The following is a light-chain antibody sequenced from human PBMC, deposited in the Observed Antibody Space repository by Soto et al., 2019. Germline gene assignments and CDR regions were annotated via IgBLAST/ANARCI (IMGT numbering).Light chain of an antibody. V-gene: IGKV1-39*01. CDR1: EAIRSA. J-gene: IGKJ4*01. CDR3: QQSYSTPLT. Sequence: IQLTQSPSSLSASVGDRVTITCRASEAIRSALGWYQQKPGKAPKLLIYAASSLQSGVPSRFSGSGSGTDFTLTISSLQPEDFATYYCQQSYSTPLTFGGGTKVDIK. CDR2: AAS.